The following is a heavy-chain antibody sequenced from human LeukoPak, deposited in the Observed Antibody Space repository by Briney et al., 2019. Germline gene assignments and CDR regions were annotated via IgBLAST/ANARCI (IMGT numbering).Heavy chain of an antibody. CDR1: GYSFNNYW. CDR3: ARHGGGLDI. Sequence: GESLKISCKGSGYSFNNYWIGWVRQMPGKGLEWMGVISPVDSVSSYSPSFQGQITISADKSTSTAYLQWSSLEASDTAVYYCARHGGGLDIWGQGTMVTVAS. J-gene: IGHJ3*02. V-gene: IGHV5-51*01. CDR2: ISPVDSVS. D-gene: IGHD3-3*01.